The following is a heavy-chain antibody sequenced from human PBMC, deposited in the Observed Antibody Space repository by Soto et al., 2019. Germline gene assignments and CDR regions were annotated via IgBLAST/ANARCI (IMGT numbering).Heavy chain of an antibody. Sequence: SETLSLTCTVSGGSISSGDYYWSWIRQPPGKGLEWIGYIYYSGSTYYNPSLKSRVTISVDTSKNQFSLKLSSVTAADTAVYYCARDGDRGYDGRYYYGMDVWGQGTTVTVSS. J-gene: IGHJ6*02. CDR1: GGSISSGDYY. D-gene: IGHD5-12*01. CDR3: ARDGDRGYDGRYYYGMDV. CDR2: IYYSGST. V-gene: IGHV4-30-4*01.